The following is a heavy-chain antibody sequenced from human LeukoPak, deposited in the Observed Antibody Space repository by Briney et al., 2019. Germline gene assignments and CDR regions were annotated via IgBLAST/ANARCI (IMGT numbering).Heavy chain of an antibody. CDR3: AREGPILTVVVTYDAFDF. CDR1: GFTFSSYS. D-gene: IGHD3-22*01. V-gene: IGHV3-21*01. J-gene: IGHJ3*01. Sequence: KSGGSLRLSCAASGFTFSSYSMNWVRQAPGKGLEWVSSISSGSSFTYYADSVKGRFTISRDNSKNTLFLQMNSPRAEDTGVYYCAREGPILTVVVTYDAFDFWGQGTMVTVSS. CDR2: ISSGSSFT.